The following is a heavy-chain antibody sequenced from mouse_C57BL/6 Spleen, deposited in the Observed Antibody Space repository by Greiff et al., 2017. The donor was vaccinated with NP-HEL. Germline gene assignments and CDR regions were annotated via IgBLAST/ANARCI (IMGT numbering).Heavy chain of an antibody. CDR2: ISDGGSYT. D-gene: IGHD4-1*01. CDR3: AREAGNPYFDY. J-gene: IGHJ2*01. V-gene: IGHV5-4*01. Sequence: EVKLVESGGGLVKPGGSLKLSCAASGFTFSSYAMSWVRQTPEKRLEWVATISDGGSYTYYPDNVKGRFTISRDNAKNNLYLQMSHLKSEDTAMYYCAREAGNPYFDYWGQGTTLTVSS. CDR1: GFTFSSYA.